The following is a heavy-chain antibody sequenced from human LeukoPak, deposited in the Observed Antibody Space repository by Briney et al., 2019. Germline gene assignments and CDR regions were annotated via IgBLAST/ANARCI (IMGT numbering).Heavy chain of an antibody. CDR1: GFTFSDYY. Sequence: WGSLRLSCAASGFTFSDYYMSWIRQAPGKGLEWVSYISSSGSTIYYADSVKGRFTISRDNAKNSLYLQMNSLRAEDTAVYYCARDAVVAASRLLLYWGQGTLVTVSS. D-gene: IGHD2-15*01. CDR2: ISSSGSTI. V-gene: IGHV3-11*04. J-gene: IGHJ4*02. CDR3: ARDAVVAASRLLLY.